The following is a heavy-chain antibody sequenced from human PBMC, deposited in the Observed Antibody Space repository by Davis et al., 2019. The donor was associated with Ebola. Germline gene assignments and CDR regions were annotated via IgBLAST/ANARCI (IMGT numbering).Heavy chain of an antibody. D-gene: IGHD3-3*01. J-gene: IGHJ5*02. CDR1: GFTCSSYW. Sequence: GESLKISCAASGFTCSSYWMSWVRQAPGKGLEWVANIKQDGSEKYYVDSVKGRFTIARDNAKNSLYLQMNSLRAEDTAVYYCARDKGNDFWSGYEDPWGQGTLVTVSS. CDR2: IKQDGSEK. CDR3: ARDKGNDFWSGYEDP. V-gene: IGHV3-7*03.